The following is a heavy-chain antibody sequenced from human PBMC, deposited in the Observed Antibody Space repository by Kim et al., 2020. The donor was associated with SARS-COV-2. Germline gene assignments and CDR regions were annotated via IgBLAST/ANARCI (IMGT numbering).Heavy chain of an antibody. CDR2: IYYSGST. J-gene: IGHJ4*02. CDR3: VRVSYGSGRIDY. CDR1: GGSISSYY. Sequence: SETLSLTCTVSGGSISSYYWSWIRQPPGKGLEWIGYIYYSGSTNYNPSLKSRVTISVDTSKNQFSLKLNSVTAADTAVYYCVRVSYGSGRIDYWGQGTLVTVSS. D-gene: IGHD3-10*01. V-gene: IGHV4-59*13.